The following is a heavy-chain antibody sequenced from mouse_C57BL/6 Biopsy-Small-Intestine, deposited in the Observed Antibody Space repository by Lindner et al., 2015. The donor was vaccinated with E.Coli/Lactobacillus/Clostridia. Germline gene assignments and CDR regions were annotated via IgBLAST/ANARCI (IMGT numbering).Heavy chain of an antibody. CDR2: IFPGDGDT. Sequence: VQLQESGPELVKPGASVKISCKASGYAFSNSWLNWVKQRPGKGLEWIGRIFPGDGDTNYNGKFKDKATLTADKSSSTAYMQLSSLTSEDSAVYFCAEYDYDAGIFDYWGQGTTLTVSS. CDR3: AEYDYDAGIFDY. V-gene: IGHV1-82*01. CDR1: GYAFSNSW. J-gene: IGHJ2*01. D-gene: IGHD2-4*01.